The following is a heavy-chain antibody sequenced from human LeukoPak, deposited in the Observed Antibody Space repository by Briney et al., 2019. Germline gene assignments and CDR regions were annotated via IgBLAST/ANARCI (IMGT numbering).Heavy chain of an antibody. Sequence: ASVKVSCKASGYTFTTYYIHWVRQAPGQGLEWMGIINPSGGTTTYEQKFQGRVTMTRDTSTSTVYMELSSLRSEGTAVYYCARGMATAILRGSFDIWGQGTVVTASS. D-gene: IGHD5-24*01. CDR3: ARGMATAILRGSFDI. CDR2: INPSGGTT. V-gene: IGHV1-46*01. CDR1: GYTFTTYY. J-gene: IGHJ3*02.